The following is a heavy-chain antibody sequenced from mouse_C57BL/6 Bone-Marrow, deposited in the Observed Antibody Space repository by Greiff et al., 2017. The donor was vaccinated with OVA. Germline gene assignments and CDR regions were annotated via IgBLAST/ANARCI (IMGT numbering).Heavy chain of an antibody. Sequence: EVQRVESGPELVKPGASVKISCKASGYSFTDYNMNWVKQSNGKSLEWIGVINPNYGTNSYNQKFKGKATLTVDQSSSAAYMQLNSLTSEDSAVYYCASAYYSNPLYAMDYWGQGTSVTVSS. V-gene: IGHV1-39*01. CDR1: GYSFTDYN. CDR3: ASAYYSNPLYAMDY. D-gene: IGHD2-5*01. CDR2: INPNYGTN. J-gene: IGHJ4*01.